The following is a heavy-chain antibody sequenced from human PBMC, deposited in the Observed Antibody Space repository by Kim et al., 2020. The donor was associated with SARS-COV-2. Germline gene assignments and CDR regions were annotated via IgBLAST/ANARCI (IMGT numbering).Heavy chain of an antibody. J-gene: IGHJ5*02. CDR2: IYYNGNT. V-gene: IGHV4-39*01. Sequence: SETLSLTCTVSGGSISSTSYYWGWIRQPPGKGLEWIATIYYNGNTYYTPSLQSRVTISVDTSKNQFSLKVSSVTAADTAVYYCARQPEANWFDPWGKGTL. CDR1: GGSISSTSYY. CDR3: ARQPEANWFDP.